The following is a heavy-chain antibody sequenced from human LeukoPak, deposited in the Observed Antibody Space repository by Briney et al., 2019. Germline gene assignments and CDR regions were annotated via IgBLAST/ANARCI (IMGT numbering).Heavy chain of an antibody. D-gene: IGHD2-2*01. Sequence: ASVKVSCKASGGTFSSYAISWVRQAPGQGLEWMGGIIPIFGIANYAQKFQGRVTITADKSTSTAYMELSSLRSEDTAVYYCATPREGTSWPPPNLNYYYYYGMDVWGKGTTVTVSS. J-gene: IGHJ6*04. CDR3: ATPREGTSWPPPNLNYYYYYGMDV. V-gene: IGHV1-69*10. CDR1: GGTFSSYA. CDR2: IIPIFGIA.